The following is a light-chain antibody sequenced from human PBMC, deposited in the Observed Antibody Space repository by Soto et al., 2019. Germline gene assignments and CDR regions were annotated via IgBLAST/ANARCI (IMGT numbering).Light chain of an antibody. CDR1: QSVSSY. Sequence: EIVLTQSPATLSLSPGERATLSCSASQSVSSYLAWYQQKPGQAPRLLIYDAFNRATGIPARFSGSGSGTDFTLTISSLEPEDFAVYYCQQRYSWPWTFGQGTKVEIK. CDR3: QQRYSWPWT. CDR2: DAF. J-gene: IGKJ1*01. V-gene: IGKV3-11*01.